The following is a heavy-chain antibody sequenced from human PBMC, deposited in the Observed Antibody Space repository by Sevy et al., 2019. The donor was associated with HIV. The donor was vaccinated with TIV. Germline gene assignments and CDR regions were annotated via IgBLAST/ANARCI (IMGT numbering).Heavy chain of an antibody. Sequence: GGSLRLSCAASGFTFSSYAMSWVRQAPGKGLEWVSAISGSGGSTYYADSVKGRFTISRDNSKNTLYLQMNSLRAEDTVVYYCAKRGYTMIVRGNNFQHWGQGTLVTVSS. J-gene: IGHJ1*01. D-gene: IGHD3-22*01. CDR2: ISGSGGST. CDR1: GFTFSSYA. CDR3: AKRGYTMIVRGNNFQH. V-gene: IGHV3-23*01.